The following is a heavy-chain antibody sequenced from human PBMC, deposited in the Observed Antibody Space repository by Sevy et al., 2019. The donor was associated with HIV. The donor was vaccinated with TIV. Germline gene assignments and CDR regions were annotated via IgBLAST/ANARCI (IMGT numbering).Heavy chain of an antibody. CDR1: GFTFRSFS. CDR3: AKHYIHDIADGWYFDL. V-gene: IGHV3-33*06. Sequence: GGSLRLSCVASGFTFRSFSMHWVRQAPGKGLEWVAAIWYDGRTERYADSVRGRFTISRDNSKNTLYLQVNSLRVEDTAVYYCAKHYIHDIADGWYFDLWGRGTLVTVSS. CDR2: IWYDGRTE. J-gene: IGHJ2*01. D-gene: IGHD6-13*01.